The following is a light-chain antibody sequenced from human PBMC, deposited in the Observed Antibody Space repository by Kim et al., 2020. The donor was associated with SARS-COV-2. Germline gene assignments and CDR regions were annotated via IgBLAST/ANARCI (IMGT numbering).Light chain of an antibody. V-gene: IGLV8-61*01. CDR3: VLYMDGGILR. CDR1: SGSVSTSNY. CDR2: NTK. Sequence: QTVVTQEPSFSVSPGGTVILTCGLSSGSVSTSNYPSWYQQTPGQAPRTLIYNTKSRSSGVSDRFSGSIVGNKAVLTITGAQADDESDYYCVLYMDGGILRFSEGTKLTVL. J-gene: IGLJ3*02.